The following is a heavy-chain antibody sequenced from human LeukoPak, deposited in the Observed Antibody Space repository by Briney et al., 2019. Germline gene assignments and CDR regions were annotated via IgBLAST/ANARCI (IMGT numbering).Heavy chain of an antibody. D-gene: IGHD1-26*01. J-gene: IGHJ4*02. CDR1: GYTFTGYY. CDR3: AGGDSGSPYDY. Sequence: ASVKVSCKASGYTFTGYYMHWVRQAPGQGLEWMGWINHNSGGTNYAQKFQGRVTMTRDTSISTAYMELSRLRSDDTAVYYCAGGDSGSPYDYWGQGTLVTVSS. V-gene: IGHV1-2*02. CDR2: INHNSGGT.